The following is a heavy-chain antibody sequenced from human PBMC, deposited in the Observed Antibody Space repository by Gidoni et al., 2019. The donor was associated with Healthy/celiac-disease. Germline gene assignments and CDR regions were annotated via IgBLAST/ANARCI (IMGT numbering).Heavy chain of an antibody. CDR2: VYPGDSDT. V-gene: IGHV5-51*01. CDR3: ARCSSGWFSGFDP. CDR1: GYSFTSYW. Sequence: EVQLVQSGAEVKKPGESRKISRTGSGYSFTSYWIGWVRQMPGKGLEWRGIVYPGDSDTGNSPSFQGQVTSSADEAISTAYLQWSSLKASDTAMYYCARCSSGWFSGFDPWGQGTLVTVSS. J-gene: IGHJ5*02. D-gene: IGHD6-19*01.